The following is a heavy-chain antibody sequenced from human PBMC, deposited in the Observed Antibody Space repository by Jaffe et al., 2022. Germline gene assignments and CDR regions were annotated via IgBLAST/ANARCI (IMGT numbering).Heavy chain of an antibody. CDR2: INLNTGGA. Sequence: QVQLVQSGAEVKEPGASVKVSCKASGYTFTNYYMDWVRLAPGQGLEWMGIINLNTGGASYAQTFQGRLTMTRDTSTSTVYMELSSLRSEDTAVYYCARETRIVSVALFDYWGQGTLVTVSS. D-gene: IGHD2-2*01. V-gene: IGHV1-46*01. J-gene: IGHJ4*02. CDR1: GYTFTNYY. CDR3: ARETRIVSVALFDY.